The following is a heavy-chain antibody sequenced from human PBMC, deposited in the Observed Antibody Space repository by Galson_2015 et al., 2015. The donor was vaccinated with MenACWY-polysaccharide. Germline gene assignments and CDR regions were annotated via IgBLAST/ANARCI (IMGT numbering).Heavy chain of an antibody. J-gene: IGHJ4*02. Sequence: SLRLSCAASGFTFSNYAMSWVRQAPGKGLEWVSTIGGSGSNTHYADSVKGRFTISRDNSKNTLYLQMNSLRAEDTAVYFCVRTYSYGYFYWGQGTLVTISS. V-gene: IGHV3-23*01. D-gene: IGHD5-18*01. CDR1: GFTFSNYA. CDR3: VRTYSYGYFY. CDR2: IGGSGSNT.